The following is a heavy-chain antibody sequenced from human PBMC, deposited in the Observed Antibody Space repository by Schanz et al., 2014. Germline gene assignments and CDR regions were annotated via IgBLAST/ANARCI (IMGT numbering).Heavy chain of an antibody. CDR3: AKDRGGDYEVSYYYGMDV. D-gene: IGHD4-17*01. Sequence: QVQLVESGGGVVQPGGSLRLSCAASGFSFSGYGMHWVRQAPGKGLEWVAVISYDGSDKFYADSVKGRFTISRDNSNNTLSLQMNSLRNEDTAVYYCAKDRGGDYEVSYYYGMDVWGQGTTVTVSS. CDR2: ISYDGSDK. J-gene: IGHJ6*02. CDR1: GFSFSGYG. V-gene: IGHV3-30*18.